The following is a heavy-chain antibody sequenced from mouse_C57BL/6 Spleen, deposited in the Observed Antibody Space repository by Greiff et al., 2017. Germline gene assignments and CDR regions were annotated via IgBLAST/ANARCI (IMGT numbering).Heavy chain of an antibody. CDR3: ARSEYCNYGYAMDY. J-gene: IGHJ4*01. D-gene: IGHD2-10*02. CDR2: INPGSGGT. CDR1: GYAFTNYL. V-gene: IGHV1-54*01. Sequence: VQLQQSGAELVRPGTSVKVSCKASGYAFTNYLIEWVKQRPGQGLEWIGVINPGSGGTNYNEKFKGKATLTADKSSSTAYMQLSSLTSEDSAVYFCARSEYCNYGYAMDYWGQGTSVTVSS.